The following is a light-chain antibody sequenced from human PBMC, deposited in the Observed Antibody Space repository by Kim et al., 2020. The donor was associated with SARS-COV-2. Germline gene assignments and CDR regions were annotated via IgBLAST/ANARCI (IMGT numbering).Light chain of an antibody. CDR2: DAS. CDR1: HSVCSS. V-gene: IGKV3-11*01. CDR3: QQRSNWPPT. J-gene: IGKJ4*01. Sequence: LSPGEGATLSCRASHSVCSSVDWYQQTPGQAPRLLIYDASKRATGITARFSGSGSGTDFTLTISSLEPEDFAVYYCQQRSNWPPTFGGGTKVDIK.